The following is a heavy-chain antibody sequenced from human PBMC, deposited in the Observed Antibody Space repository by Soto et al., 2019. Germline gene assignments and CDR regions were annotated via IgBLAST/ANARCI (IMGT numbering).Heavy chain of an antibody. CDR3: ARGGPVIIPAATNWFDP. CDR1: GGFNSYS. J-gene: IGHJ5*02. V-gene: IGHV1-69*06. CDR2: LIPIFATP. D-gene: IGHD2-2*01. Sequence: QVQLVQSGPAVKKPGSSVKVSCKGSGGFNSYSISWVRQAPGQGPEWMGGLIPIFATPTYAQKFQGRVTITADKSTSTAYMELSRLTSEATAVYYCARGGPVIIPAATNWFDPWVQGTLVSFSS.